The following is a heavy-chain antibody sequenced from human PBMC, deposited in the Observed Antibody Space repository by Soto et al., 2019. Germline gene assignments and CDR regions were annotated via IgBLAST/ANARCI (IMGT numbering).Heavy chain of an antibody. CDR3: AREGCGGDCSVDY. CDR1: GFTFSSYG. D-gene: IGHD2-21*02. CDR2: ISYDGSNK. J-gene: IGHJ4*02. V-gene: IGHV3-30*03. Sequence: QVQLVESGGGVVQPGRSLRLSCAASGFTFSSYGMHWVRQAPGKGLEWVAVISYDGSNKYYADSVKGRFTISRDNXKNTLSLQMNSLRAEDTAVYYCAREGCGGDCSVDYWGQGTLVTVSS.